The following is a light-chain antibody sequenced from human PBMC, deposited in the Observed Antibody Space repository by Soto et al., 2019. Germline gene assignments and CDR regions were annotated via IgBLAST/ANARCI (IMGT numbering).Light chain of an antibody. CDR2: AAS. CDR1: QSISNY. V-gene: IGKV1-39*01. CDR3: QQCYNPPWT. J-gene: IGKJ1*01. Sequence: DIQMTQSPSSLSASVGDRVTITCRASQSISNYLNWYQQKPGKAPKLLIYAASSLQSGVPSRFSGSGSGTDFPLTISSLQPEDFATYYCQQCYNPPWTFGRGTKVEIK.